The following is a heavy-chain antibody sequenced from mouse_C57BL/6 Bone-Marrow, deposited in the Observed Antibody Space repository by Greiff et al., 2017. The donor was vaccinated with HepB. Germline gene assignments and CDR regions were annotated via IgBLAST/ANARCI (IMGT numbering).Heavy chain of an antibody. J-gene: IGHJ1*03. CDR1: GYAFTNYL. D-gene: IGHD2-5*01. CDR3: ARNYYSNYHWYFDV. V-gene: IGHV1-54*01. Sequence: QVHVKQSGAELVRPGTSVKVSCKASGYAFTNYLIEWVKQRPGQGLEWIGVINPGSGGTNYNEKFKGKATLTADKSSSTAYMQLSSLTSEDSAVYFCARNYYSNYHWYFDVWGTGTTVTVAS. CDR2: INPGSGGT.